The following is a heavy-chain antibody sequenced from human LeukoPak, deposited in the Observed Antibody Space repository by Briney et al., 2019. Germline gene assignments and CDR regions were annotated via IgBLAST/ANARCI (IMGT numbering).Heavy chain of an antibody. J-gene: IGHJ6*02. CDR1: GFTFSSYA. V-gene: IGHV3-23*01. CDR2: ISGSGGST. Sequence: PGGSLRLSCAASGFTFSSYAMSWVRQAPGKGLEWVSAISGSGGSTYYADSVKGRFTNSRDNSKNTLYLQMNSLRAEDTAVYYYAKDQKQSVEYYYYGMDVWGQGTTVTVSS. CDR3: AKDQKQSVEYYYYGMDV. D-gene: IGHD6-19*01.